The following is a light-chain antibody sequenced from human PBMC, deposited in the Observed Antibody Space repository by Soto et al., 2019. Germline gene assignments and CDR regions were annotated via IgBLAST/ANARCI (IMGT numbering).Light chain of an antibody. J-gene: IGKJ4*01. V-gene: IGKV3-11*01. CDR2: DAS. CDR1: QSVSSY. CDR3: QQRSNWPPLT. Sequence: DIVFTQSPGTLSLSPGERATLSCRASQSVSSYLAWYQQKPGQAPRLLIYDASNRATGIPARFSGSGSGTDFTLTISSLEPEDFAVYYCQQRSNWPPLTFGGGTKVDI.